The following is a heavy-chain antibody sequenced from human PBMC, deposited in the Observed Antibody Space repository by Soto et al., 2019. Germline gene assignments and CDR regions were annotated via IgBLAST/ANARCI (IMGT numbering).Heavy chain of an antibody. D-gene: IGHD5-18*01. Sequence: PSETLSLTCAVSCGSISSGGYSWSWIRQPPGKGLEWIGYIYHSGSTYYNPSLKSRVTISVDRSKNQFSLKLSSVTAADTAVYYCARVTQLWEFDYWGQGTLVTVSS. J-gene: IGHJ4*02. CDR3: ARVTQLWEFDY. CDR2: IYHSGST. CDR1: CGSISSGGYS. V-gene: IGHV4-30-2*01.